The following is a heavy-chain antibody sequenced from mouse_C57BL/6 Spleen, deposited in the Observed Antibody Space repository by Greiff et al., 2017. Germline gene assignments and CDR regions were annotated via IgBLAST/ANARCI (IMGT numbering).Heavy chain of an antibody. J-gene: IGHJ3*01. CDR2: IAPETGGT. CDR1: GYTFTDYE. V-gene: IGHV1-15*01. Sequence: VQLQQSGAELVRPGASVTLSCKASGYTFTDYEMHWVKQTPVHGLEWIGAIAPETGGTAYNQKFKGKAILTADKSSSTAYMELRSLTSEDSAVYYCSIYYGNYDAYWGQGTLVTVSA. CDR3: SIYYGNYDAY. D-gene: IGHD2-1*01.